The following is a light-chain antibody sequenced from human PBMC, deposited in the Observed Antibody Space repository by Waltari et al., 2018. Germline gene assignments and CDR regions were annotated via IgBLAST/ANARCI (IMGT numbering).Light chain of an antibody. Sequence: QSALTQPASVSGSPGQSIAISCTGSSTYVGGHYHFSWYQQYPGKAPRLVIFDVNNRPSGISNRFSGSQSGNTASLTISGLQAEDEADYYCSSYTTSRTYVFGSGTKVTVL. CDR3: SSYTTSRTYV. CDR2: DVN. J-gene: IGLJ1*01. CDR1: STYVGGHYH. V-gene: IGLV2-14*01.